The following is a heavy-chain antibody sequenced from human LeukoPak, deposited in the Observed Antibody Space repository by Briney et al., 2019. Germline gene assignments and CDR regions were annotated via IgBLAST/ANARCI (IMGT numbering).Heavy chain of an antibody. CDR3: TREGGEGDYTAFDL. V-gene: IGHV3-72*01. D-gene: IGHD3-3*01. J-gene: IGHJ3*01. Sequence: GGSLRLSCAASGFIFSAYIMGWVRQAPGEGLEWIGRIRKQNAAYATANAAPVKGRFVVSRDDSNDSVFPQMNSLETEDTAVDYCTREGGEGDYTAFDLWGQGTMVIASS. CDR1: GFIFSAYI. CDR2: IRKQNAAYAT.